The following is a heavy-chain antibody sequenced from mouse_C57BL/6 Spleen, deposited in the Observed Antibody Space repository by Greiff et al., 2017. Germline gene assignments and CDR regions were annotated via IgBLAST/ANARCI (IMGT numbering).Heavy chain of an antibody. V-gene: IGHV2-6-1*01. CDR2: IWSDGST. J-gene: IGHJ3*01. D-gene: IGHD2-2*01. CDR1: GFSLTSYG. CDR3: ARHGPGGYPFAY. Sequence: VKLMESGPGLVAPSQSLSITCTVSGFSLTSYGVHWVRQPPGKGLEWLVVIWSDGSTTYNSALKSRLSISKDNSKSQVFLKMNSLQTDDTAMYYWARHGPGGYPFAYWGQGTLVTVSA.